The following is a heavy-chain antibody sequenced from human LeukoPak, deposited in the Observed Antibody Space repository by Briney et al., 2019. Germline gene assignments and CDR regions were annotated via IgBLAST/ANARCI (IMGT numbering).Heavy chain of an antibody. V-gene: IGHV4-38-2*02. CDR1: GYFISSGYY. CDR2: FYHSGST. Sequence: SETLSLTCTVSGYFISSGYYWGWIRQPPGKGLEWIGSFYHSGSTYYNPSLKSRVTISVDTSKNQFSLKLSSVTAADTAVYYCARHGYIYGYFDSWGQGTLVTVSS. J-gene: IGHJ4*02. CDR3: ARHGYIYGYFDS. D-gene: IGHD5-18*01.